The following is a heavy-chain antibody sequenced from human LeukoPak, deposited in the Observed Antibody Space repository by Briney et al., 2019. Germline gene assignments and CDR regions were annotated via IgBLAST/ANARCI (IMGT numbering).Heavy chain of an antibody. D-gene: IGHD5-12*01. V-gene: IGHV4-30-2*01. J-gene: IGHJ4*02. CDR1: GGSISSGGYY. Sequence: SETLSLTCTVSGGSISSGGYYWSWIRQPPGKGLEWIGYIYHSGSTYYNPSLKSRVTISVGRSKNQFSLKLSSVAAADTAVYYCARDPRHSGYGLDYWGQGTLVTVSS. CDR2: IYHSGST. CDR3: ARDPRHSGYGLDY.